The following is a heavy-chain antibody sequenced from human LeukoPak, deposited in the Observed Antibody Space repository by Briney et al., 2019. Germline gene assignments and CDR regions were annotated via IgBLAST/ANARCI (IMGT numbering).Heavy chain of an antibody. Sequence: QPGGSLRLSCAASGFTFSSYEMNWVRQAPGKGLEWVSYISSSGSTIYYADSVKGRFTISRDNAKNSLYLQMNSLRVEDTAVYYCARDLCSGSRCSDYSGQGTVVTVSS. D-gene: IGHD2-15*01. CDR2: ISSSGSTI. J-gene: IGHJ4*02. CDR1: GFTFSSYE. CDR3: ARDLCSGSRCSDY. V-gene: IGHV3-48*03.